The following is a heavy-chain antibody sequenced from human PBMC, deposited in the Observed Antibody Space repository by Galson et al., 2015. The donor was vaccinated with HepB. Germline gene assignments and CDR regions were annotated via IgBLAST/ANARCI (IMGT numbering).Heavy chain of an antibody. D-gene: IGHD1-14*01. J-gene: IGHJ4*02. CDR3: ATSPGIGATLFFNY. CDR2: ISGSGGST. Sequence: SLRLSCATSGFTFGIYAMSWVRQPPGKGLEWVSGISGSGGSTYYGDSVKGRSTISRDNSDNTLYLQMDSLRVEDTAVYYCATSPGIGATLFFNYWGQGTLVTVSS. CDR1: GFTFGIYA. V-gene: IGHV3-23*01.